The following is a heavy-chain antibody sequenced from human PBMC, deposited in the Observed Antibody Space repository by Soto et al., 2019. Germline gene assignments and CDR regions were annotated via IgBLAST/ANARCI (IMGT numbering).Heavy chain of an antibody. CDR1: GGSISSGGYY. D-gene: IGHD3-22*01. V-gene: IGHV4-31*02. J-gene: IGHJ3*02. CDR2: IYYSGST. CDR3: ARDLTDYYDSSGYPDAFDI. Sequence: LSLTCTVSGGSISSGGYYWSWIRQHPGKGLEWIGYIYYSGSTYYNPSLKSRVTISVDTSKNQFSLKLSSVTAADTAVYYCARDLTDYYDSSGYPDAFDIWGQGTMVTVSS.